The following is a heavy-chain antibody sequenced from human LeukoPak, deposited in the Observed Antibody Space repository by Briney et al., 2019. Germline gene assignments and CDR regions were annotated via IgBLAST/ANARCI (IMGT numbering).Heavy chain of an antibody. D-gene: IGHD6-6*01. Sequence: GASVKVSCKASGYXLTDYYMHWVRQAPGQGLEWMGWISPNSGGTNYAQNFQGRVTMTRDTSVSTAYMELSSLRSEDTAVYYCARDRYSSSYENYYFEYWGQGTLVTVSS. CDR2: ISPNSGGT. V-gene: IGHV1-2*02. J-gene: IGHJ4*02. CDR3: ARDRYSSSYENYYFEY. CDR1: GYXLTDYY.